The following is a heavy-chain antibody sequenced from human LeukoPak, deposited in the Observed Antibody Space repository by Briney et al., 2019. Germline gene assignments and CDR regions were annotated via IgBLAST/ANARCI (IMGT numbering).Heavy chain of an antibody. D-gene: IGHD3-22*01. J-gene: IGHJ4*02. CDR1: GFTFDDYA. CDR2: ISWDGGST. Sequence: GGSLRLSCAASGFTFDDYAMHWVRQAPGKGLEWVSLISWDGGSTYYADSVKGRFTISRDNSKNSLYLQMNSLRAEDTALYYCAKDSVGSYDSSGYYPNFDYWGQGTLVTVPS. V-gene: IGHV3-43D*03. CDR3: AKDSVGSYDSSGYYPNFDY.